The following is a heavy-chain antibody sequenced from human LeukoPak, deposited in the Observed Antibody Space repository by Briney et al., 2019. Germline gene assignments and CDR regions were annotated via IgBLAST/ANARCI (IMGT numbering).Heavy chain of an antibody. CDR1: GFTFSGYG. J-gene: IGHJ6*02. D-gene: IGHD6-13*01. CDR2: ISFDGVKT. V-gene: IGHV3-30*18. CDR3: AKDRGSSSAAYGMDV. Sequence: GRSLRLSCAASGFTFSGYGMHWVRQAPGKGLEWVALISFDGVKTDYADSVKGRFTISRDSSQNTLYLQMNSLRAEDTAVYYCAKDRGSSSAAYGMDVWGQGTTVTVSS.